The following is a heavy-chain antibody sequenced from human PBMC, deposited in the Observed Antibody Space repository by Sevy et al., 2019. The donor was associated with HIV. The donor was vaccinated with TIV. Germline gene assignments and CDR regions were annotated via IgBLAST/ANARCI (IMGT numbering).Heavy chain of an antibody. D-gene: IGHD7-27*01. CDR2: IKQDGSDK. CDR1: GFTFNNYW. CDR3: ARSWDYWGQMGY. J-gene: IGHJ4*02. Sequence: GGSLRLSCAASGFTFNNYWMTWVRQAPGKGLEWVANIKQDGSDKYYMESVKGRLNISRDNPKNSLYLQLNSLRAEDTAVYYCARSWDYWGQMGYWGQGTLVTVSS. V-gene: IGHV3-7*03.